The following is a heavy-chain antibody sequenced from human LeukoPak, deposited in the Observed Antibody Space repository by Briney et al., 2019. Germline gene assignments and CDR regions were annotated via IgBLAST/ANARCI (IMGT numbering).Heavy chain of an antibody. D-gene: IGHD6-19*01. CDR1: GFTFSSYG. V-gene: IGHV3-33*01. CDR2: IWYDGSNK. CDR3: ARDGIAVAGTGWFDP. J-gene: IGHJ5*02. Sequence: PGRSLRLSCAASGFTFSSYGMHWVRQAPSKGLEWVAVIWYDGSNKYYADSVKGRFTISRDNSKNTLYLQMNSLRAEDTAVYYCARDGIAVAGTGWFDPWGQGTLVTVSS.